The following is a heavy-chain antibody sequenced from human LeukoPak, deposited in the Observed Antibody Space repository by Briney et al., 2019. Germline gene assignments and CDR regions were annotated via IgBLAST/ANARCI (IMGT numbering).Heavy chain of an antibody. CDR1: GGSISSSSYY. V-gene: IGHV4-39*07. D-gene: IGHD3-10*01. CDR2: IYYSGST. J-gene: IGHJ4*02. CDR3: ASSYYYGSGEYYFDY. Sequence: SETLSLTCTVSGGSISSSSYYWGWIRQPPGKGLEWIGSIYYSGSTYYNPSLKSRVTISVDKSKNQFSLKLSSVTAADTAVYYCASSYYYGSGEYYFDYWGQGTLVTVSS.